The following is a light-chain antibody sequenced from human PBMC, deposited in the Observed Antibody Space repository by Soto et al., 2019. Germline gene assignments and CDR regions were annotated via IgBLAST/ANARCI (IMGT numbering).Light chain of an antibody. CDR2: DDS. CDR1: NIGGKS. CDR3: HVWDSSSDHYV. V-gene: IGLV3-21*02. Sequence: SYELTQPPSVSVAPGQTARITCGGNNIGGKSVHWNQQKPGQAPVLVVYDDSDRPSGIPDRFSGSNSGDTATLTIRRVEAGDEADYYCHVWDSSSDHYVFGTGTKVTVL. J-gene: IGLJ1*01.